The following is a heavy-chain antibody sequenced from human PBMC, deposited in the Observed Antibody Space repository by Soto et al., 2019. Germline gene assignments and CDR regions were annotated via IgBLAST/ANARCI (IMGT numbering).Heavy chain of an antibody. V-gene: IGHV4-59*08. CDR3: ARHNYGSGSTYFDY. Sequence: SETLSLTCPVSGGTISSYYWSWIRQPPGKGLEWIGYIYYSGSTNYNPSLKSRVTISVDTSKNQFSLKLNSMTAADTAVYYCARHNYGSGSTYFDYWGQGTLVTVSS. CDR2: IYYSGST. D-gene: IGHD3-10*01. CDR1: GGTISSYY. J-gene: IGHJ4*02.